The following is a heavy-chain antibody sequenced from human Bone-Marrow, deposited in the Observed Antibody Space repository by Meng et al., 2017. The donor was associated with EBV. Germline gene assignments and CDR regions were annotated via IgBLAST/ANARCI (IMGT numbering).Heavy chain of an antibody. CDR2: IYYSGST. CDR1: GGSISSSSYY. V-gene: IGHV4-39*01. D-gene: IGHD6-19*01. Sequence: LRLQEAGPGLGKPSATLSRTWTVSGGSISSSSYYWGWIRQPPGKGLEWIGSIYYSGSTYYNPSLKSRVTISVDTSKNQFSLKLSSVTAADTAVYYCARLGAVAGEGDYWGQGTLVTVSS. J-gene: IGHJ4*02. CDR3: ARLGAVAGEGDY.